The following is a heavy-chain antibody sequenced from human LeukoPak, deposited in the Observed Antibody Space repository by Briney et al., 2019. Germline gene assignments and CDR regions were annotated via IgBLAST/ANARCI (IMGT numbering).Heavy chain of an antibody. Sequence: ASVKVSCKASGYTFTGYYMHWVRQAPGQGLEWMGWINTNTGNPTYAQGFTGRFVFSLDTSVSTAYLQISSLKAEDTAVYYCARDPRRDGYNLRFDPWGQGTLVTVSS. CDR3: ARDPRRDGYNLRFDP. CDR1: GYTFTGYY. V-gene: IGHV7-4-1*02. J-gene: IGHJ5*02. CDR2: INTNTGNP. D-gene: IGHD5-24*01.